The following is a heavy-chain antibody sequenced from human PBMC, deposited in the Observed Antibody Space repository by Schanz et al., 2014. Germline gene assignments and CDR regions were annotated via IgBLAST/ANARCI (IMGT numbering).Heavy chain of an antibody. J-gene: IGHJ4*02. CDR2: ISGSGGNT. Sequence: EVQLVESGGGVVQPGRSLRLSCAASGFTFSDAWMSWVRQAPGMGLEWVSAISGSGGNTYYADAVRGRFTISRDNSKTTVYLQMNSLRAEDTAVYYCAKDAENTAMITDYFDYWGQGTLVTVSS. CDR3: AKDAENTAMITDYFDY. V-gene: IGHV3-23*04. CDR1: GFTFSDAW. D-gene: IGHD5-18*01.